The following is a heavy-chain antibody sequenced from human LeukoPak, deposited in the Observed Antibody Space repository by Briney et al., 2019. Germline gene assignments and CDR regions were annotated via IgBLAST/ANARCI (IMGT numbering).Heavy chain of an antibody. Sequence: GGSLRLSCAASGFTVSDYYMSWIRQAPGKGLEWISYLSSSGSHTNFADSVEGRFTISRDNAKNSLYLQMNSLRAEDTAVYYCARDFYDSSGYFDYWGQGTLVTVSS. J-gene: IGHJ4*02. D-gene: IGHD3-22*01. CDR2: LSSSGSHT. CDR3: ARDFYDSSGYFDY. CDR1: GFTVSDYY. V-gene: IGHV3-11*06.